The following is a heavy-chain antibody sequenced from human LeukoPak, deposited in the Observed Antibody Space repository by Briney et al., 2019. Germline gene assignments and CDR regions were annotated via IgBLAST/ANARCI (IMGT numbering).Heavy chain of an antibody. CDR1: GGSISSYY. V-gene: IGHV4-59*01. D-gene: IGHD5-24*01. J-gene: IGHJ3*02. CDR2: IYYSGST. Sequence: SETLSLTCTVSGGSISSYYWSWIRQPPGKGLEWIGYIYYSGSTNYNPSLKSRVTISVDTSKNQFSLKLSSVTAADTAVYYCARAALENAFDIWGQGTTVTVSS. CDR3: ARAALENAFDI.